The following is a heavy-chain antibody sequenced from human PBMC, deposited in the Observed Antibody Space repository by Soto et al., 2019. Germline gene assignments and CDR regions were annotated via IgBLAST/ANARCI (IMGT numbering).Heavy chain of an antibody. CDR1: GFTFSSYA. V-gene: IGHV3-23*01. J-gene: IGHJ4*02. Sequence: GGSLSLSCAPAGFTFSSYAMSWVRQAPGKGLEWVSAISGSGGSTYYADSVKGRFTISRDNSKNTLYLQMNSLRAEDTAVYYCAKDVGSPLVGATDYWRQGTLVTVSS. CDR3: AKDVGSPLVGATDY. D-gene: IGHD1-26*01. CDR2: ISGSGGST.